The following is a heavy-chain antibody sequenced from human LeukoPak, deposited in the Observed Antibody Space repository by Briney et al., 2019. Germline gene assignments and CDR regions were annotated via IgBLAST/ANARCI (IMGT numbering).Heavy chain of an antibody. CDR3: ARAYGSGSSYHPDY. V-gene: IGHV1-2*02. Sequence: EASVKVSCKASGYTFTAYYMHWVRQAPGQGLEWMGWINPNSGGTNSSQKFQDRVTLTRDTSISTAYMEPGSLRSDDTAIYYCARAYGSGSSYHPDYWGQGTLVTVSS. D-gene: IGHD3-10*01. CDR1: GYTFTAYY. CDR2: INPNSGGT. J-gene: IGHJ4*02.